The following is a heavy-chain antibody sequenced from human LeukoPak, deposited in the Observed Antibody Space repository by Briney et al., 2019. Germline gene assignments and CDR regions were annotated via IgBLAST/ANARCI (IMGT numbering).Heavy chain of an antibody. V-gene: IGHV4-4*07. Sequence: SETLSLTCTVSGGSISSYYWSWIRQPAGKGLEWIGRIYTGGSTNYNPSLKSRVTMSVDTSKNQLSLKLSSVTAADTAVYYCARETGYYDSSGYYYGDAFDIWGQGTMVTVSS. CDR2: IYTGGST. CDR1: GGSISSYY. J-gene: IGHJ3*02. CDR3: ARETGYYDSSGYYYGDAFDI. D-gene: IGHD3-22*01.